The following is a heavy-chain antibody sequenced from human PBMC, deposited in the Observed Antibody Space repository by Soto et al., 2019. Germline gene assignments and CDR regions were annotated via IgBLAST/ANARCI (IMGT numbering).Heavy chain of an antibody. Sequence: PGGSLRLSCVGSGFSFRPYAMSWVRQAPGKGLDWVSGISSSGVRTYYADSVKGRFTISRDNSKNLLILEMYGLRSDDSALYYCAKDPNGNYVGAFEMRGPGTMVTVSS. D-gene: IGHD1-7*01. CDR3: AKDPNGNYVGAFEM. CDR1: GFSFRPYA. J-gene: IGHJ3*02. CDR2: ISSSGVRT. V-gene: IGHV3-23*01.